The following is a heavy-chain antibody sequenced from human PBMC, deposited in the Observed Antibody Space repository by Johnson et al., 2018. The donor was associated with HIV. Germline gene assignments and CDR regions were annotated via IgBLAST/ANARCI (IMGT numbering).Heavy chain of an antibody. D-gene: IGHD5-24*01. CDR2: ISYDGSNK. CDR1: GFTFSSYA. CDR3: ARGMARMHDAFDI. J-gene: IGHJ3*02. Sequence: QVQLVESGGGVVQPGRSLRLSCAASGFTFSSYAMHWVRQAPGNGLEWVAVISYDGSNKYYANSVKGRFTISRDNSKNTLYLQMGSLRAEDTAVYYCARGMARMHDAFDIWGQGTMVTVSS. V-gene: IGHV3-30*14.